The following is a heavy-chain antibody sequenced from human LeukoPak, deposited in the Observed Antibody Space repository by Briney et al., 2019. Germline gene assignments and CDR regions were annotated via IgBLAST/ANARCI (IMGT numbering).Heavy chain of an antibody. J-gene: IGHJ4*02. CDR2: IYTSGST. CDR1: GGSISSYY. Sequence: PSETLSLTCTVSGGSISSYYWSWIRQPAGKGLEWIGRIYTSGSTNYNPSLKSRVTMSVDTSKNQFSLKLSSVTAADTAVYYCARYRYRGRYCSSTSCFTPQGVYFDYWGQGTLVTVSS. CDR3: ARYRYRGRYCSSTSCFTPQGVYFDY. V-gene: IGHV4-4*07. D-gene: IGHD2-2*02.